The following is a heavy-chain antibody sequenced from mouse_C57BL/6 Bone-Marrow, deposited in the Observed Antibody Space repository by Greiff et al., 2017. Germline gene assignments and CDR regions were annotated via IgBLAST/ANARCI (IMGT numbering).Heavy chain of an antibody. CDR3: ARSYFSPFDY. CDR2: ISSGGSYT. V-gene: IGHV5-6*01. Sequence: EVKLVESGGDLVKPGGSLKLSCEASGFTFSSYGMSWVRQTPDKRLEWVATISSGGSYTYYPYSVKGRFTISRDNAKNTLYLQMSSLQSDDTAMYDCARSYFSPFDYWGQGTTLTVSS. J-gene: IGHJ2*01. CDR1: GFTFSSYG. D-gene: IGHD2-12*01.